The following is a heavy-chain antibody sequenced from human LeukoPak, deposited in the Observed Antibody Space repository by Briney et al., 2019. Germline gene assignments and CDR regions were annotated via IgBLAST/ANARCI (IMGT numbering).Heavy chain of an antibody. CDR2: IIPIFGTA. J-gene: IGHJ6*03. CDR1: GGTFSSYA. V-gene: IGHV1-69*13. CDR3: ARGIVPAAIEVYYYYMDV. Sequence: ASVKVSGKASGGTFSSYAISWVRQAPGQGLEWMGGIIPIFGTANYAQKFQGRVTITADESTSTAYMELSSLRSEDTAVYYCARGIVPAAIEVYYYYMDVWGKGTTVTVSS. D-gene: IGHD2-2*02.